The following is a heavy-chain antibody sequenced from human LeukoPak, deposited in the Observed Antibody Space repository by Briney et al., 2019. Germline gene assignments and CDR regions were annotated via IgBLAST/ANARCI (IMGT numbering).Heavy chain of an antibody. Sequence: PSETLPLTCTVSGGSISSYYWSWIRQPPGKGLEWIGYIYYSGSTNYNPSLKSRVTISVDTSKNQFSLKLSSVTAADTAVYYCARGGKVGANYYYYYYMDVWGKGTTVTVSS. D-gene: IGHD1-26*01. CDR1: GGSISSYY. V-gene: IGHV4-59*01. J-gene: IGHJ6*03. CDR3: ARGGKVGANYYYYYYMDV. CDR2: IYYSGST.